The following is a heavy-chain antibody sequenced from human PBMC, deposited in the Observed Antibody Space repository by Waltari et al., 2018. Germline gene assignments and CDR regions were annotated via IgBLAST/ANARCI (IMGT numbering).Heavy chain of an antibody. CDR3: ARPGEGPSSH. CDR2: IYSAGRT. J-gene: IGHJ4*02. CDR1: GIIVSANY. V-gene: IGHV3-53*01. D-gene: IGHD4-17*01. Sequence: LRLSCAASGIIVSANYMNWVRQAPGKGPQWVSVIYSAGRTYYADSVKGRFTISRDNTKNTVYLQMNNLKTEDTAVYYCARPGEGPSSHWGQGTLVTVSS.